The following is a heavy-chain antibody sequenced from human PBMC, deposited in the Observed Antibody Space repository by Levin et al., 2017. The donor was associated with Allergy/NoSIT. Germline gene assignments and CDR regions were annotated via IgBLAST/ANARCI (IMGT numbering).Heavy chain of an antibody. D-gene: IGHD3-10*01. Sequence: GSLRLSCTVSGGSISSYYWSWIRQPPGKGLEWIGYIYYSGSTNYNPSLKSRVTISVDTSKNQFSLKLSSVTAADTAVYYCASRGPRSDYFDYWGQGTLVTVSS. V-gene: IGHV4-59*01. CDR3: ASRGPRSDYFDY. CDR2: IYYSGST. CDR1: GGSISSYY. J-gene: IGHJ4*02.